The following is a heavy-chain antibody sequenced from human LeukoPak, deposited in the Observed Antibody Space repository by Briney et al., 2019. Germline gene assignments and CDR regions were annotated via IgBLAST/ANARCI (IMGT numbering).Heavy chain of an antibody. V-gene: IGHV3-66*04. CDR1: GFTVSSNY. D-gene: IGHD6-6*01. J-gene: IGHJ6*03. Sequence: GGSLRLSCAASGFTVSSNYMSWVRQAPGKGLEWVSVIYSGGSTYYADSVKGRFTISRDNSKNTLYLQMNSLRAEDTAVYYCARQLVLDYYYMDVWGKGTTVTVSS. CDR2: IYSGGST. CDR3: ARQLVLDYYYMDV.